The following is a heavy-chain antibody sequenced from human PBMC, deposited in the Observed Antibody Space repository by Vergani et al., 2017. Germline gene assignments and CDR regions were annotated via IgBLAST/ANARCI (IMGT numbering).Heavy chain of an antibody. CDR3: ARGASGDYVSSFDY. CDR1: EFTFSDVW. Sequence: EGQLVESGGGLVKPGGSLRLSCAASEFTFSDVWMSWVRQAPGKGLEWVARIKSNADGGSADYAASVKGRFIISRDDSKNFLYLQMNSLRAEDTAVYYCARGASGDYVSSFDYWGQGTLVTVSS. J-gene: IGHJ4*02. CDR2: IKSNADGGSA. V-gene: IGHV3-15*01. D-gene: IGHD4-17*01.